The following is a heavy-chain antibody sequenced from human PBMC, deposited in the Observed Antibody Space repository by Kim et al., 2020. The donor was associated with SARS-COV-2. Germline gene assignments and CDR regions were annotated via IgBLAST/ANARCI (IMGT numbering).Heavy chain of an antibody. J-gene: IGHJ1*01. D-gene: IGHD2-2*01. CDR3: AKDFPSYCSSTSCEDQYFQH. CDR2: ISYDGSNK. Sequence: GGSLRLSCAASGFTFSSYGMHWVRPAPGKGLEWVAVISYDGSNKYYADSVKGRFTISRDNSKNTLYLQMNSLRAEDTAVYYCAKDFPSYCSSTSCEDQYFQHWGQGTLVTVSS. CDR1: GFTFSSYG. V-gene: IGHV3-30*18.